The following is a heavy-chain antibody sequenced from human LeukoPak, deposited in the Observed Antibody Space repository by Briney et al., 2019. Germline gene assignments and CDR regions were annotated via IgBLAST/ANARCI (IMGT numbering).Heavy chain of an antibody. CDR2: IKQDGSEK. CDR3: AKTIGDYYYYYMDV. J-gene: IGHJ6*03. Sequence: GSLRLSCAASGFTFSSYWMSWVRQAPGKGLEWVANIKQDGSEKYYVDSVKGRFTISRDNAKNSLYLQMNSLRVEDTAVYSCAKTIGDYYYYYMDVWGKGTTVTVSS. D-gene: IGHD2-8*01. CDR1: GFTFSSYW. V-gene: IGHV3-7*01.